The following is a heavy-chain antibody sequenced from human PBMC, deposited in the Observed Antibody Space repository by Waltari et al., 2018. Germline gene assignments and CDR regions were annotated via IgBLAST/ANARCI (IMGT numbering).Heavy chain of an antibody. J-gene: IGHJ4*02. D-gene: IGHD3-10*01. CDR1: GFTFSSYA. CDR3: AKDGGDGSGSYYNFDY. V-gene: IGHV3-23*01. CDR2: ISGSGGST. Sequence: EVQLLESGGGLVQPGGSLRLSCAASGFTFSSYAMSWVRQAPGKGLEWVSAISGSGGSTYYADSVKGRFTISRDNSKNTLYLQMNSLRAEDTAVYYCAKDGGDGSGSYYNFDYWGQGTLVTVSS.